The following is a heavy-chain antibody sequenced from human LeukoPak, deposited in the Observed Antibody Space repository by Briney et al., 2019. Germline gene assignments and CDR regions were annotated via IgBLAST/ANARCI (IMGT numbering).Heavy chain of an antibody. CDR2: IYTSGST. D-gene: IGHD3-22*01. Sequence: SETLSLTCTVSGGSISRYYWSWIRQPAGKGLEWIGRIYTSGSTNYNPSLKSRVTMSVDTSKNQFSLKLSSVTAADTAVYYCARDMYPSYYDSSGYDYWGQGTLVTVSS. J-gene: IGHJ4*02. V-gene: IGHV4-4*07. CDR3: ARDMYPSYYDSSGYDY. CDR1: GGSISRYY.